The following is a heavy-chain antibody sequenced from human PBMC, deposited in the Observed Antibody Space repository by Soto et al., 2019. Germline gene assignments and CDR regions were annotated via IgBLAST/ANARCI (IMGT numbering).Heavy chain of an antibody. V-gene: IGHV4-30-4*01. J-gene: IGHJ4*02. CDR2: IYYSGST. CDR3: ARRLGLPAIYYFDY. Sequence: PSETLSLTCTVSGGSISSGDYYWSWIRQPPGKGLEWIGYIYYSGSTYYNPSLKSRVTISVDTSKNQFSLKLSSVTAADTAVYYCARRLGLPAIYYFDYWGQGTLVTVSS. CDR1: GGSISSGDYY. D-gene: IGHD2-21*02.